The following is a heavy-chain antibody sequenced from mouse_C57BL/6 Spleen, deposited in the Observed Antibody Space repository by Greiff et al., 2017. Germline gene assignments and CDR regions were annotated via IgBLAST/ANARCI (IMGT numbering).Heavy chain of an antibody. D-gene: IGHD2-3*01. V-gene: IGHV1-47*01. J-gene: IGHJ2*01. CDR3: ARLSLDGYHFDY. CDR2: FHPYNDDT. Sequence: QVHVKQSGAELVKPGASVKMSCKASGYTFTTYPIEWMKQNHGKSLEWIGNFHPYNDDTKYNEKFKGKATLTVEKSSSTVYLELSRLTSDDSAVYYCARLSLDGYHFDYWGQGTTLTVSS. CDR1: GYTFTTYP.